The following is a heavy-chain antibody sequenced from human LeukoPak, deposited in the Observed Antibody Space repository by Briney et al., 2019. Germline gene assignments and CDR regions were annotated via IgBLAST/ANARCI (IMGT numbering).Heavy chain of an antibody. CDR1: GGSISSSSYY. Sequence: SETLSLTCTVSGGSISSSSYYWGWIRQPPGKGLEWLGSIYYSGSTYYNPSLKSRVTISVDTSKNQFSLKLSSVTAADTAVYYCARLSYYDSSGYYGCFDYWGQGTLVTVSS. D-gene: IGHD3-22*01. CDR2: IYYSGST. CDR3: ARLSYYDSSGYYGCFDY. J-gene: IGHJ4*02. V-gene: IGHV4-39*01.